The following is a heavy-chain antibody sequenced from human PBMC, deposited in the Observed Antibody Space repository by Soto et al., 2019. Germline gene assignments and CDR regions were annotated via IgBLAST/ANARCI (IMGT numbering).Heavy chain of an antibody. J-gene: IGHJ4*02. Sequence: SVKVSCKASGYTFTSYAMHWVRQATGQRLEWMGWINAGNGNTKYSQKFQGRVTITRDTSASTAYMELSSLRSEDTAVYYCARAWVVVTAPDYWGQGTLVTVSS. V-gene: IGHV1-3*01. CDR1: GYTFTSYA. CDR3: ARAWVVVTAPDY. D-gene: IGHD2-21*02. CDR2: INAGNGNT.